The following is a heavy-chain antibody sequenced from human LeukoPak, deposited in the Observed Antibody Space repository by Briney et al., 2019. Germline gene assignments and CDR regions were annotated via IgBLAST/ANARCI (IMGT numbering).Heavy chain of an antibody. CDR2: IYYGGST. Sequence: PSETLSLTCTVSGGSISSYYWSWIRQPPGKGLEWIGYIYYGGSTNYNPSLKSRVTISVDTSKNQFSLKLSSVTAADTAVYYCARRHSSGWYWYWGQGTLVTVSS. CDR1: GGSISSYY. D-gene: IGHD6-19*01. V-gene: IGHV4-59*01. CDR3: ARRHSSGWYWY. J-gene: IGHJ4*02.